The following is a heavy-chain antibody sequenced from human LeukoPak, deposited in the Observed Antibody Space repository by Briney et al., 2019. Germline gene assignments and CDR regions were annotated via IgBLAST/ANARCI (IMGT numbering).Heavy chain of an antibody. CDR2: INPNSGGT. J-gene: IGHJ5*02. CDR3: ARGSDVLLWFGEGPGWFDP. CDR1: GYTFTDSY. D-gene: IGHD3-10*01. Sequence: ASVKVSCKASGYTFTDSYMHWVRQAPGQGLEWMGWINPNSGGTNYAQRFQGRVTMTRDTSISTVYMELSRLTSDDTAVYYCARGSDVLLWFGEGPGWFDPWGQGTLVTVSS. V-gene: IGHV1-2*02.